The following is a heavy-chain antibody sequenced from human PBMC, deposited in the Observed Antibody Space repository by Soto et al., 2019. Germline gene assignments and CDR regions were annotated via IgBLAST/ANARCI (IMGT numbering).Heavy chain of an antibody. CDR2: RKPDGSEQ. V-gene: IGHV3-7*01. J-gene: IGHJ4*02. CDR1: GITIINAW. D-gene: IGHD6-6*01. Sequence: EVQLLESGGGLVQPGGSLRLSCAASGITIINAWISWVRQAPGQGLERVANRKPDGSEQYYVDSVKGRITISRDNAKNSLYVHRNSLRAEDTAVYYCARDGALRPFGYWGQGTLVTVYS. CDR3: ARDGALRPFGY.